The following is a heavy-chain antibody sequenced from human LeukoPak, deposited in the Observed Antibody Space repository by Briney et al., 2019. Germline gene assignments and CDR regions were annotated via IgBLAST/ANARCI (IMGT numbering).Heavy chain of an antibody. CDR3: ALTRGGGYCSGGSCGDDAFDI. J-gene: IGHJ3*02. Sequence: GGSLRLSCAASGFTFSSYAMSWVRQASGKGLEWVSAISGSGGSTYYADSVKGRFTISRDNSKNTLYLQMNSLRAEDTAVYYCALTRGGGYCSGGSCGDDAFDIWGQGTMVTVSS. CDR2: ISGSGGST. CDR1: GFTFSSYA. D-gene: IGHD2-15*01. V-gene: IGHV3-23*01.